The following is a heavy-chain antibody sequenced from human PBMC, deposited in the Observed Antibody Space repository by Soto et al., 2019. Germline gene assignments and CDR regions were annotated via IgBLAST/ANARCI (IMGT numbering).Heavy chain of an antibody. J-gene: IGHJ4*02. D-gene: IGHD2-8*02. CDR3: TGEVASGY. CDR1: GFTVSTYG. Sequence: QGQLVESGGGVVQPGRSLRLSCAVSGFTVSTYGMHWVRQAPGKGLEWVAVISRDGGTKYYVDSVKGRFTISRDNSRNTLFLEMNSLRSDDMAVYYCTGEVASGYWGQGTLVTVSS. V-gene: IGHV3-30*03. CDR2: ISRDGGTK.